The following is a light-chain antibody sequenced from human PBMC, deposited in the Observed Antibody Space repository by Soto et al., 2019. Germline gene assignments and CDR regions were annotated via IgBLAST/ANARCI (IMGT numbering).Light chain of an antibody. V-gene: IGKV2-30*02. Sequence: DVVMTQSPLSLPVTLGQPASISCRSSQSLVHSDGNTYLNWFHQRPGQSPRRLIYKVSNRDSGVPDRFSGSGSDTDFTLKISGVEAEDVGVYYCMRGTHWPPYPFGEGTKLEIK. CDR3: MRGTHWPPYP. CDR1: QSLVHSDGNTY. J-gene: IGKJ2*01. CDR2: KVS.